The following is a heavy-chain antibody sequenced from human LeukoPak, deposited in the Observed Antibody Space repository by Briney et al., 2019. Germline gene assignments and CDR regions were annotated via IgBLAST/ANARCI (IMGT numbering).Heavy chain of an antibody. CDR3: ARDQLALAGPFDY. V-gene: IGHV1-69*05. J-gene: IGHJ4*02. D-gene: IGHD6-19*01. Sequence: ASVKVSCKASGGTFSSYAISWVRQAPGQGLEWMGGIIPIFGTANYAQKFQGRVTITTDESTSTAYMELISLRSEDTAVYYCARDQLALAGPFDYWGQGTLVTVSS. CDR1: GGTFSSYA. CDR2: IIPIFGTA.